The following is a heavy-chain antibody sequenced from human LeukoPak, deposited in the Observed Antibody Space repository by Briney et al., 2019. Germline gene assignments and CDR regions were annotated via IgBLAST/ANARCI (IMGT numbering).Heavy chain of an antibody. D-gene: IGHD1-26*01. CDR3: ARDLEYSGSPYEY. V-gene: IGHV3-7*03. Sequence: GGSLRLSCAASGFTFSSYAMSWVRQAPGKGLEWVANIKQDGSEKYYVDSVKGRFTISRDNAKNSLYLQMNSLRAEDTAVYYCARDLEYSGSPYEYWGQGTLVTVSS. CDR1: GFTFSSYA. CDR2: IKQDGSEK. J-gene: IGHJ4*02.